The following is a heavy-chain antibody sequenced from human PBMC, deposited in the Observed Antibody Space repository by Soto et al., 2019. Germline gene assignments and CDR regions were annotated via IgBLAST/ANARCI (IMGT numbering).Heavy chain of an antibody. D-gene: IGHD3-10*01. V-gene: IGHV4-39*02. J-gene: IGHJ5*02. CDR2: SYYSGTS. Sequence: SETLSLTCTVSGGSIRVQSYYWTWIRQTPGKGLEWVGSSYYSGTSYFNPALKGRVTISVDTSTNQFSLKLSSVTAADTAVYYCARGLIEGRAQNWFDPWGQGTLVTVSS. CDR1: GGSIRVQSYY. CDR3: ARGLIEGRAQNWFDP.